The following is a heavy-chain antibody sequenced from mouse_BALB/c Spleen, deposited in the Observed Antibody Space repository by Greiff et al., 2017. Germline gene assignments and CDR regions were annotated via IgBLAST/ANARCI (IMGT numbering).Heavy chain of an antibody. J-gene: IGHJ4*01. Sequence: DVKLVESGGGLVQPGGSLKLSCAASGFTFSSYTMSWVRQTPEKRLEWVAYISNGGGSTYYPDTVKGRFTISRDNAKNTLYLQMSSLKSEDTAMYYCARHVGITGYYAMDYWGQGTSVTVSS. CDR1: GFTFSSYT. V-gene: IGHV5-12-2*01. D-gene: IGHD2-4*01. CDR2: ISNGGGST. CDR3: ARHVGITGYYAMDY.